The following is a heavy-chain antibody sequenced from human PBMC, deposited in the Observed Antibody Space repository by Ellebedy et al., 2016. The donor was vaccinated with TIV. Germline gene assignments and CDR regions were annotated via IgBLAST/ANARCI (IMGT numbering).Heavy chain of an antibody. V-gene: IGHV3-21*01. D-gene: IGHD3-10*01. Sequence: GESLKISCAASGFIFSHYSMNWVRQAPGKGLEWVSYISRSGSNTYYGDSAKGRFTISRDDAKNSLYLQMNNLRAEDTAVYYCARDWQTSGSGSYHIDSWGQGTLVTVSS. CDR1: GFIFSHYS. CDR2: ISRSGSNT. J-gene: IGHJ4*02. CDR3: ARDWQTSGSGSYHIDS.